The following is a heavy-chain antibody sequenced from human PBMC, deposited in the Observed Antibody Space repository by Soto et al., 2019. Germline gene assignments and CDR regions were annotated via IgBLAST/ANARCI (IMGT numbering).Heavy chain of an antibody. CDR1: GFTFSNYA. D-gene: IGHD1-26*01. V-gene: IGHV3-23*01. J-gene: IGHJ4*02. CDR2: ISGSGGST. Sequence: GGSLRLSCAASGFTFSNYAMSWVRQAPGKGLEWVSSISGSGGSTYYADSVKGRFTISRDNPKNTLYLQMNSLRAEDTAVYYCAKDMWEIQPTAAAFCRGQGTLVTVS. CDR3: AKDMWEIQPTAAAFC.